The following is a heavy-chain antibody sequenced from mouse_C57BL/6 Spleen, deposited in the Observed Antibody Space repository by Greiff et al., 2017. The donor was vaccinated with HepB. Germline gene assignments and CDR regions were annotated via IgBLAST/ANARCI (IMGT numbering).Heavy chain of an antibody. V-gene: IGHV1-54*01. Sequence: VQLQQSGAELVRPGTSVKVSCKASGYAFTNYLLEWVKQRPGQGLEWIGVINPGSGGTNYNEKFKGKATLTADKSSSTAYMQLSSLTSEDSAVYFCARSYKYYYAMDYWGQGTSVTVSS. CDR1: GYAFTNYL. D-gene: IGHD1-3*01. CDR2: INPGSGGT. J-gene: IGHJ4*01. CDR3: ARSYKYYYAMDY.